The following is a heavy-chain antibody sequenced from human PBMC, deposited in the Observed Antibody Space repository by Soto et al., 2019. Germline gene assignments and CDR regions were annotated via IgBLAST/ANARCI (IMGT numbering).Heavy chain of an antibody. Sequence: SETLSLTCAVYGGSFSGYYWSWIRQPPGKGLEWIGEINHSGSTNYNPSLKSRVTISVDTSKNQFSLKLSSVTAADTAVYYCARSHPPYDRSLHYFDYWGQGTLVTVSS. CDR3: ARSHPPYDRSLHYFDY. D-gene: IGHD3-22*01. J-gene: IGHJ4*02. CDR1: GGSFSGYY. CDR2: INHSGST. V-gene: IGHV4-34*01.